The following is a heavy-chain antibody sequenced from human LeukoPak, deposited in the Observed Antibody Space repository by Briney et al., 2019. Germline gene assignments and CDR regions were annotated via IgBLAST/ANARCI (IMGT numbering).Heavy chain of an antibody. Sequence: GGSLRLSCVASGFTFSNIRMSWVRQAPGKGLEWVGRIKSKNDGGTTELAAPVNGRFTISRDDSKDTLYLQMNSLETEDTAVYYCTTDRAIAVRPVFDSWGQGTLVTVSS. J-gene: IGHJ4*02. V-gene: IGHV3-15*01. CDR2: IKSKNDGGTT. D-gene: IGHD6-6*01. CDR1: GFTFSNIR. CDR3: TTDRAIAVRPVFDS.